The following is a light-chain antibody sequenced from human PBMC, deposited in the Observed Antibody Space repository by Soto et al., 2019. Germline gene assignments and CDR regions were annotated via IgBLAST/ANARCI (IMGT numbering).Light chain of an antibody. J-gene: IGLJ2*01. CDR1: SSDVGGYNY. CDR3: SSYTTSTTVV. V-gene: IGLV2-14*01. Sequence: QSALTQPASVSGSPGQSITFSCTGTSSDVGGYNYVSWYRQHPGKAPKLMIYDVSNRPSGVSNRFSGSKSGNTASLTISGLHAEDEGDYYCSSYTTSTTVVFGGGTKLTVL. CDR2: DVS.